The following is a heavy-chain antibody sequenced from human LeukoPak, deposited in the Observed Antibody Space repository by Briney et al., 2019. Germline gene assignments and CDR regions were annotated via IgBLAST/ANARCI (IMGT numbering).Heavy chain of an antibody. D-gene: IGHD1-26*01. Sequence: KPSETLSLTCTVSGGSISSYYWSWIRQSPGKGLEWVGCIYNSGSTYHNPSLKSRVTISVDTSKNQFSLKLSSVTAADTAVYYCARRKVGAPFGYWGQGTLVTVSS. V-gene: IGHV4-4*08. CDR3: ARRKVGAPFGY. CDR1: GGSISSYY. J-gene: IGHJ4*02. CDR2: IYNSGST.